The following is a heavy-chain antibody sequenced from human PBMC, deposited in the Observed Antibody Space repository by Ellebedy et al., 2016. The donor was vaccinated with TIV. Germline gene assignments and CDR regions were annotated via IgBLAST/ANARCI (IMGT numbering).Heavy chain of an antibody. V-gene: IGHV3-48*04. CDR1: GFIFSTYS. J-gene: IGHJ4*02. CDR3: ARLRNDYGDYVNY. CDR2: ITSDSITI. D-gene: IGHD4-17*01. Sequence: GESLKISCAASGFIFSTYSMNWVRQAPGTGLEWVSFITSDSITIYYADSVKGRFTISRDNAKNSLYLQMNSLRAEDTAVYYCARLRNDYGDYVNYWGQGTLVTVSS.